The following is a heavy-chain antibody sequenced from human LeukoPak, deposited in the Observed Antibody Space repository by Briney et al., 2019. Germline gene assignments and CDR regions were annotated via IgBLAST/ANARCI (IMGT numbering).Heavy chain of an antibody. Sequence: ASVKVSCKASGHTFTGYYMHWVRQAPGQGLEWMGWINPNSGGTNYAQKFQGRVTMTRDTSISTAYMELSRLRSDDTAVYYCARDLTGIAAAPGLYPWGQGTLVTVSS. V-gene: IGHV1-2*02. J-gene: IGHJ5*02. CDR1: GHTFTGYY. CDR2: INPNSGGT. D-gene: IGHD6-13*01. CDR3: ARDLTGIAAAPGLYP.